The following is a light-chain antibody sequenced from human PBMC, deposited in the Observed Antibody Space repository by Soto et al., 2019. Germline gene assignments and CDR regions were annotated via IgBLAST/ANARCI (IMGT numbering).Light chain of an antibody. CDR2: ENN. CDR1: SSNIGAGYE. V-gene: IGLV1-40*01. CDR3: QSYDSRLSGYV. J-gene: IGLJ1*01. Sequence: QSVLTQPPSVSEAPGQRVTISSTGSSSNIGAGYEAHWYQQVPGTAPKLLIYENNNRPSGVPDRFSGSKSGTSASLAITGLQAEDEAEYYCQSYDSRLSGYVFGTGTTVTVL.